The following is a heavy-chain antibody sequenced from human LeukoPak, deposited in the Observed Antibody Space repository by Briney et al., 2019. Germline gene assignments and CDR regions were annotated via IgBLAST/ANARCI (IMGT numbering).Heavy chain of an antibody. CDR1: GFTFDDYA. CDR3: AKDYYDSGSYFDS. V-gene: IGHV3-9*01. CDR2: ISWNSGSI. Sequence: GRSLRLSCAASGFTFDDYAMHWVRQAPGKGLEWVSGISWNSGSIGYADSVKGRFTISRDNSKNSLYLQMNSLRTEDTALYYCAKDYYDSGSYFDSWGQGTLVTVSS. D-gene: IGHD3-10*01. J-gene: IGHJ4*02.